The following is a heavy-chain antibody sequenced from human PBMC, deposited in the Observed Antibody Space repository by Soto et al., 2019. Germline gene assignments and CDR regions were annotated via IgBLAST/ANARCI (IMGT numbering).Heavy chain of an antibody. CDR1: DGSFSGYY. J-gene: IGHJ4*02. CDR3: ASTYYYDSSGPSED. Sequence: QVQLQQWGAGLSKPSETLSLTCAVYDGSFSGYYWSWIRQPPGKGLEWIGEINHSGSTNYNPSLKSRVTISVDTSKNQFSLKLSSVTAADTAVYYCASTYYYDSSGPSEDWGQGTLVTVSS. CDR2: INHSGST. D-gene: IGHD3-22*01. V-gene: IGHV4-34*01.